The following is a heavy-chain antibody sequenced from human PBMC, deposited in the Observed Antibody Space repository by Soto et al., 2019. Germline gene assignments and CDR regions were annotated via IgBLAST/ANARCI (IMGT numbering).Heavy chain of an antibody. CDR3: ARDIVVAPSARGWFDP. J-gene: IGHJ5*02. CDR2: INPNSGAT. D-gene: IGHD2-2*01. V-gene: IGHV1-46*01. CDR1: VYTLTRYC. Sequence: ASVKVSCKASVYTLTRYCIHWVRQAPGQGLEWMGIINPNSGATSYAQKFQDRVTMTRDTSTSTVYMELSSLRSEDTAVYYCARDIVVAPSARGWFDPWGQGTLVTVSS.